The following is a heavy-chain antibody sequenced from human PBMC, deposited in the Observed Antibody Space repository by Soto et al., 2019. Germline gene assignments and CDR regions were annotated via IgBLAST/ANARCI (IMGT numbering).Heavy chain of an antibody. CDR1: GYTFTSYA. CDR3: ARVLGATRVTCFDP. D-gene: IGHD1-26*01. CDR2: ITAGNGNT. J-gene: IGHJ5*02. V-gene: IGHV1-3*01. Sequence: GASVKVSCKASGYTFTSYAMHWVRQAPGQRLEWMGWITAGNGNTKYSQKLQGRVTITRDTSASTASLEQRCLRSEDTSVYYCARVLGATRVTCFDPWGQGTLVTVS.